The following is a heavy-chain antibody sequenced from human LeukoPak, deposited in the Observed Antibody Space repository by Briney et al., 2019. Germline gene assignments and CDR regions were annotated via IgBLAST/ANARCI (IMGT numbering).Heavy chain of an antibody. CDR3: ARAVYMVRGVASNAFDI. J-gene: IGHJ3*02. V-gene: IGHV1-69*13. CDR2: IIPIFGTV. D-gene: IGHD3-10*01. Sequence: SVKVSCKASGGTFSSYAISWVRQAPGQGLEWMGGIIPIFGTVNYAQKFQGRVTITADESTSTAYMELSSLRSEDTAVYYCARAVYMVRGVASNAFDIWGQGTMVTVSS. CDR1: GGTFSSYA.